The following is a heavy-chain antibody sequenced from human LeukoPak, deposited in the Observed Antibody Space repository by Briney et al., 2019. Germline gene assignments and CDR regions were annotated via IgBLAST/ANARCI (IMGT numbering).Heavy chain of an antibody. V-gene: IGHV3-9*01. Sequence: PGGSLRLSCAASGFTFDDYAMHWVRQAPGKGLEWVSGISWNSGSIGYADSVKGRFTISRDNAKNSLYLQMNSLRAEDTALYYCAKDILFRYGSVRPYYYYGMDVWGQGTTVTVSS. CDR1: GFTFDDYA. D-gene: IGHD6-25*01. CDR3: AKDILFRYGSVRPYYYYGMDV. J-gene: IGHJ6*02. CDR2: ISWNSGSI.